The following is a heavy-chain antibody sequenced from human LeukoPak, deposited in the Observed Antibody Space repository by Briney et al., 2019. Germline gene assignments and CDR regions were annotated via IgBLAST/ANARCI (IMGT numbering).Heavy chain of an antibody. D-gene: IGHD1-26*01. Sequence: GGSLRLSCAASGFSFSDYYMSWIRQAPGKGLEWVSYIGSSGSPTYYADSVKGRFTISRDNSKNTLYLQMNSLRAEDTAVYYCAKVLLRSGNGYWGQGTLVTVSS. V-gene: IGHV3-11*04. CDR2: IGSSGSPT. CDR1: GFSFSDYY. CDR3: AKVLLRSGNGY. J-gene: IGHJ4*02.